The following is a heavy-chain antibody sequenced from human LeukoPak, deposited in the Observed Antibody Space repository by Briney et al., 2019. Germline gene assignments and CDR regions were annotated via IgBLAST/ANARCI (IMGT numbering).Heavy chain of an antibody. V-gene: IGHV3-23*01. CDR3: AKDTSIGKYCTSGVCSPFDY. CDR1: GFTFSSYA. CDR2: ISDSGDYT. D-gene: IGHD2-8*01. Sequence: GGSLRLSCAGSGFTFSSYAMSWVRQAPGKGLEWVSAISDSGDYTYYADSVKGRFTISRDNSKNTLYLHVNSLRAEDTAVYYCAKDTSIGKYCTSGVCSPFDYWGQGTLVTVSS. J-gene: IGHJ4*02.